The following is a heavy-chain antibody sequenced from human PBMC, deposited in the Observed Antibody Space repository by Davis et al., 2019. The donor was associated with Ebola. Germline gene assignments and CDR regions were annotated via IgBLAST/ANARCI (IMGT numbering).Heavy chain of an antibody. CDR2: INHSGST. D-gene: IGHD3-3*01. Sequence: SETLSLTCAVYGGSFSGYYWSWIRQPPGKGLEWIGEINHSGSTNYNPSLKSRVTISVDTSKNQFSLKLSSVTAADTAVYYCARVLRSYDFWSGYYGGYGMDVWGQGTTVTVSS. CDR3: ARVLRSYDFWSGYYGGYGMDV. CDR1: GGSFSGYY. V-gene: IGHV4-34*01. J-gene: IGHJ6*02.